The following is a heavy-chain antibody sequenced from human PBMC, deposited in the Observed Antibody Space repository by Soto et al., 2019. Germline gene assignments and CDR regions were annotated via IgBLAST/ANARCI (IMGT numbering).Heavy chain of an antibody. J-gene: IGHJ4*02. Sequence: QVQLQESGPGLVKPSQTLSLTCTVSGGSISNGDYYWNWIRQHPEKGLEWIGYINYRGSTFYNTSLKSRIIISVEKSKIQFSLKLSSVTAADTAVYYCARDAPETAPYWGQGTLVTVSS. V-gene: IGHV4-31*03. CDR3: ARDAPETAPY. CDR1: GGSISNGDYY. CDR2: INYRGST. D-gene: IGHD2-2*01.